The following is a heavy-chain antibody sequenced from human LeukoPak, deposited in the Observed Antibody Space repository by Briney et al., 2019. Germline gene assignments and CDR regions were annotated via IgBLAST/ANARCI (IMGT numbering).Heavy chain of an antibody. CDR2: IKQDESEK. Sequence: GGSLRLSCTASGFSFSNYWMSWVRQAPGKGLEWVASIKQDESEKYYVDSVKGRFTTSRDNATSSLYLQMNALRGEDTAVYYCARLVGDVTTWDCWGQGTLVTVSS. CDR1: GFSFSNYW. CDR3: ARLVGDVTTWDC. J-gene: IGHJ4*02. D-gene: IGHD1-26*01. V-gene: IGHV3-7*03.